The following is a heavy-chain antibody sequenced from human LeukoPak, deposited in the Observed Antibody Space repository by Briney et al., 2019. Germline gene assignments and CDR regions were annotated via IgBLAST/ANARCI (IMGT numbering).Heavy chain of an antibody. J-gene: IGHJ4*02. CDR2: TRNKANSYPT. D-gene: IGHD5-12*01. CDR1: GFTFSDHY. Sequence: GGSLRLSCAASGFTFSDHYMDWVRQAPGKGLEWVGRTRNKANSYPTQYAASVKGRFTISRDDSKNSLYLQMNSLKTEDTAVYYCARVLGYSGYDLAYWGQGTLVT. V-gene: IGHV3-72*01. CDR3: ARVLGYSGYDLAY.